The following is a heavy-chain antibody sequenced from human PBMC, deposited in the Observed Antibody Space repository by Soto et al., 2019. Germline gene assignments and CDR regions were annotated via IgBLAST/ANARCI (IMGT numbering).Heavy chain of an antibody. Sequence: GGSLRLSCGASGFTFSNYWMDWVRQAPGKGLEWVANIKKDGSGKNYVDSVKGRFTISRDNAKNSVFIQMNSLRAEDTAVYYCVRDVDGDLDYWGQGTLVTVSS. D-gene: IGHD3-10*01. J-gene: IGHJ4*02. CDR1: GFTFSNYW. V-gene: IGHV3-7*03. CDR3: VRDVDGDLDY. CDR2: IKKDGSGK.